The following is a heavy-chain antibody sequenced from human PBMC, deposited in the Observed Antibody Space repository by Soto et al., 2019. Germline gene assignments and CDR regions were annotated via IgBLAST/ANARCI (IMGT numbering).Heavy chain of an antibody. CDR3: ARDIPLDSSGYYPNDY. CDR1: GYTFTSYG. V-gene: IGHV1-18*04. J-gene: IGHJ4*02. Sequence: GASVKVSCKASGYTFTSYGISWVRQAPGQGLEWMGWISAYNGNTNYAQKLQGRVTMTTDTSTSTAYMELRSLRSDDTAVYYCARDIPLDSSGYYPNDYWGQGTLVTVSS. D-gene: IGHD3-22*01. CDR2: ISAYNGNT.